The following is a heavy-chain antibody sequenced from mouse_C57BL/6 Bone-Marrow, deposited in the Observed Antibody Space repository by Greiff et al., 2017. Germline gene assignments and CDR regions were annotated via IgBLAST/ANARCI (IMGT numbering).Heavy chain of an antibody. J-gene: IGHJ3*01. D-gene: IGHD1-1*01. CDR3: ARTLTYYVSSRGDLAY. CDR1: GYTFTSYN. Sequence: LQQSGAELVRPGASVKMSCKASGYTFTSYNMHWVKQTPRQGLEWIGAIYPGNGDTSYNQKFTGKATLTVDKSSSTAYMQLSSLPSEDSAVYFCARTLTYYVSSRGDLAYWGQGTLVTVSA. CDR2: IYPGNGDT. V-gene: IGHV1-12*01.